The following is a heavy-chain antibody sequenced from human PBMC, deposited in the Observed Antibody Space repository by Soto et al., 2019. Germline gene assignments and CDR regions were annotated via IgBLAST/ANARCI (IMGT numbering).Heavy chain of an antibody. J-gene: IGHJ4*02. CDR3: AEDRYFDSYYFDY. CDR1: GFTFTAFA. CDR2: SSYDGRQS. D-gene: IGHD3-9*01. V-gene: IGHV3-30*04. Sequence: GGSLRLSCAASGFTFTAFAIHWVRQAPGKGLEWVAVSSYDGRQSHYADSVKGRLTLSRDNSKNTVFLQMNSLTTEDTAVYYCAEDRYFDSYYFDYWGQGTRVTVSS.